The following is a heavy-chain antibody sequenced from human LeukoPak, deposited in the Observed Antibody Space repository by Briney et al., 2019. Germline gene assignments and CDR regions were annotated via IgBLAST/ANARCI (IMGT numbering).Heavy chain of an antibody. CDR2: ISGSGGST. J-gene: IGHJ4*02. Sequence: PGGSLRLSCAASGFTFSSCAMSWVRQAPGKGLEWVSAISGSGGSTYYADSVKGRFTISRDNSKNTLYLQMNSLRAEDTAVYYCAKEGPYYDYVWGSYRYFDYWGQGTLVTVSS. V-gene: IGHV3-23*01. CDR3: AKEGPYYDYVWGSYRYFDY. D-gene: IGHD3-16*02. CDR1: GFTFSSCA.